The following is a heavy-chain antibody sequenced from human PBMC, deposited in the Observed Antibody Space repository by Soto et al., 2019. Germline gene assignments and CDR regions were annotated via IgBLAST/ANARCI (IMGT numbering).Heavy chain of an antibody. Sequence: GASVKVSCKASGYTFTSYAMHWVRQAPGQRLEWMGWINAGNGNTKYSQKFQGRVTITRDTSASTAYMELSSLRSEDTAVYYCARDRTTVTTWVFDYWGQGTLVTVSS. CDR3: ARDRTTVTTWVFDY. D-gene: IGHD4-17*01. CDR1: GYTFTSYA. J-gene: IGHJ4*02. CDR2: INAGNGNT. V-gene: IGHV1-3*01.